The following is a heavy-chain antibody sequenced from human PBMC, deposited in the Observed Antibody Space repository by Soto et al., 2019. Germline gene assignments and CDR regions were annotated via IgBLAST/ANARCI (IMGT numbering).Heavy chain of an antibody. CDR1: GFDFSGSA. CDR3: ARPISSGWFAP. CDR2: IRTKPNSYAT. J-gene: IGHJ5*02. Sequence: EVQLVESGGGLVQPGGSLDLSCATSGFDFSGSAMHWVRQASGRGLEWLGRIRTKPNSYATIYAASVKESITISRDDSKKMVYLHMSGLKTEDTAMYYCARPISSGWFAPWGQGTLVSVTS. V-gene: IGHV3-73*01. D-gene: IGHD6-19*01.